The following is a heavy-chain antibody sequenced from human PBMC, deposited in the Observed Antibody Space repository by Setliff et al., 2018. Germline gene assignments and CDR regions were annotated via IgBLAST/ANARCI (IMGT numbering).Heavy chain of an antibody. CDR1: GGSFSDYY. Sequence: PSETLSLTCTVYGGSFSDYYWGWIRQPPGKGLEWIAEINHSGSTNYNPSLKSRVSISVDTSRNQFSLKLSSVTAADTAVYYCVRDRTAYSYGLDVWGQGTTVTVSS. V-gene: IGHV4-34*01. CDR2: INHSGST. CDR3: VRDRTAYSYGLDV. J-gene: IGHJ6*02. D-gene: IGHD5-18*01.